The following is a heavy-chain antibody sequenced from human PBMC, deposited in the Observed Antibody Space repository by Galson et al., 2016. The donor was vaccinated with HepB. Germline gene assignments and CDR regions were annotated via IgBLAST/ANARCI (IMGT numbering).Heavy chain of an antibody. CDR1: GFTFRIYW. CDR3: AREDKWDSMDV. Sequence: SLRLSCAASGFTFRIYWMTWVRQVPGKGLEWVANIKEDESQKKYLDSVKGRFTISRDNAKNLLYLQMNSLRDEDTAVYYCAREDKWDSMDVWGQRTTVTVSS. V-gene: IGHV3-7*04. J-gene: IGHJ6*02. CDR2: IKEDESQK. D-gene: IGHD1-26*01.